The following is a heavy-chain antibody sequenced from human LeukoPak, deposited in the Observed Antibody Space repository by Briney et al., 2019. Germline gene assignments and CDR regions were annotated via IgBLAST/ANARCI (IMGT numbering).Heavy chain of an antibody. Sequence: PSQTLSLTCTVSGGSISSGDYYWSWIRQPPGKGLEWIGYIYYSGSAYYNPSLKSRVTISVDTSKNQFSLKLSSVTAADTAVYYCARGGGVVQSFDYWGQGTLVTVSS. CDR2: IYYSGSA. CDR3: ARGGGVVQSFDY. J-gene: IGHJ4*02. CDR1: GGSISSGDYY. D-gene: IGHD2-8*02. V-gene: IGHV4-30-4*01.